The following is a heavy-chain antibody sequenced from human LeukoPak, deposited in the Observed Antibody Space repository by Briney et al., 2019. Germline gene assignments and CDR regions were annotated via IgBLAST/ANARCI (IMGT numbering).Heavy chain of an antibody. CDR2: INPNSGGT. V-gene: IGHV1-2*02. CDR3: ARDLDFWSGYFDY. D-gene: IGHD3-3*01. Sequence: GASVKASCKASGGTFSSYAISWVRQAPGQGLEWMGWINPNSGGTNYAQKFQGRVTMTRDTSISTAYMELSRLRSDDTAVYYCARDLDFWSGYFDYWGQGTLVTVSS. J-gene: IGHJ4*02. CDR1: GGTFSSYA.